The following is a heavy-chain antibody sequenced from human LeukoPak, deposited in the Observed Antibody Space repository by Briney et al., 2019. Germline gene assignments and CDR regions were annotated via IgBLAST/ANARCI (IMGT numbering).Heavy chain of an antibody. J-gene: IGHJ3*02. CDR2: IYYSGST. V-gene: IGHV4-59*01. Sequence: MASETLSLTCTVSGGSISSYYWSWIRQPPGKGLEWIGYIYYSGSTNYNPSLKSRVTISVDTSKNQFSLKLSPVTAADTAVYYCARVRGALDIWGQGTMVTVSS. CDR3: ARVRGALDI. CDR1: GGSISSYY.